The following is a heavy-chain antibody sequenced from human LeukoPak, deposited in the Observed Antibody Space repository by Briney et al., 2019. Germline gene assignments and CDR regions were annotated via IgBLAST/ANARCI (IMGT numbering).Heavy chain of an antibody. CDR1: GGSISSHY. CDR3: ARDGGWLQLDS. V-gene: IGHV4-59*11. D-gene: IGHD5-24*01. Sequence: PSETLPLTCTDSGGSISSHYWSLIRQAPGKGLEGTGYIYYSGSTNYNPSLQRRVTISVDTSKNQFSLKLSSVTAADTAVYYCARDGGWLQLDSWGQGTLVTVSS. J-gene: IGHJ4*02. CDR2: IYYSGST.